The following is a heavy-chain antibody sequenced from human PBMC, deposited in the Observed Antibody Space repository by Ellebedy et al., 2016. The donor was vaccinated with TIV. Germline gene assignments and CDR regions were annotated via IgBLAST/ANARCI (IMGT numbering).Heavy chain of an antibody. D-gene: IGHD2/OR15-2a*01. CDR1: GFTFSSYW. J-gene: IGHJ6*03. CDR3: ASTPIAPGYYYYMDV. Sequence: GESLKISXAASGFTFSSYWMSWVRQAPGKGLEWVANIKQDGSEKYYVDSVKGRFTISRDNAKNSLYLQMNSLRAEDTAVYYCASTPIAPGYYYYMDVWGKGTTVTVSS. CDR2: IKQDGSEK. V-gene: IGHV3-7*01.